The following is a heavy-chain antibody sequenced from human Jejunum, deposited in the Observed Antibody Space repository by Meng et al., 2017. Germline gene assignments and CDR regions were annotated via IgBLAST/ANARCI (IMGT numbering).Heavy chain of an antibody. V-gene: IGHV4-61*08. CDR2: VFASGSP. D-gene: IGHD4-17*01. CDR1: VCSVSALDFD. Sequence: VQLQYPAPGLVSPSETSPRTFAIAVCSVSALDFDWTWCRQPPGTGLERIGYVFASGSPEYNPSLSSRVTISADTSKNQFSLELSSVTAADTAVYYCATDVYGDGLAYLDYWGQGSLVTVSS. J-gene: IGHJ4*02. CDR3: ATDVYGDGLAYLDY.